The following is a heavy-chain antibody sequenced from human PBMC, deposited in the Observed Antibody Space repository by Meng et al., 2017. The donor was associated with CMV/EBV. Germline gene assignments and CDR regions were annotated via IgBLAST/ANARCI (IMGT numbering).Heavy chain of an antibody. V-gene: IGHV4-4*07. CDR3: ARDLMNCSSTSCANWFDP. D-gene: IGHD2-2*01. J-gene: IGHJ5*02. CDR2: IYTIGST. Sequence: QVQRQGSGPGLVKPSETLSLPCTVSGGSISSYYWSWIRQPAGKGLEWIGRIYTIGSTNYNPSLKSRVTMSVDTSKNQFSLKLSSVTAADTAVYYCARDLMNCSSTSCANWFDPWGQGTLVTVSS. CDR1: GGSISSYY.